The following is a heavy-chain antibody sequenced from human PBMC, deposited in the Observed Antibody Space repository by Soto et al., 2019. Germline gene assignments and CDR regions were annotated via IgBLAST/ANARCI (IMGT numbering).Heavy chain of an antibody. D-gene: IGHD6-13*01. J-gene: IGHJ5*02. CDR3: AGPSGIAAAGTPQGFDP. CDR1: GGSFSGYY. CDR2: INHSGST. V-gene: IGHV4-34*01. Sequence: QVQLQQWGAGLLKPSETLSLTCAVYGGSFSGYYWSWIRQPPGKGLEWIGEINHSGSTNYNPSLKSRVTISVDTSQNQFSLKLSSVTAADTAVYYCAGPSGIAAAGTPQGFDPWGQGTLVTVSS.